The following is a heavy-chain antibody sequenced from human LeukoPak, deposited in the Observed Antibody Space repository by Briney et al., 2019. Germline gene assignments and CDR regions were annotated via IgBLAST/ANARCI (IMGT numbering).Heavy chain of an antibody. D-gene: IGHD3-16*02. CDR1: GGSISSGDYY. J-gene: IGHJ3*02. CDR3: ASTFYDYVWGSYRYSHAFDI. Sequence: SETLSLTCTVSGGSISSGDYYWSWIRQPPGKGLEWIGYIYYSGSTYYNPSLKSRVTISVDTSKNQFSLKLSSVTAADTAVYYCASTFYDYVWGSYRYSHAFDIWGQGTMVTVSS. V-gene: IGHV4-30-4*01. CDR2: IYYSGST.